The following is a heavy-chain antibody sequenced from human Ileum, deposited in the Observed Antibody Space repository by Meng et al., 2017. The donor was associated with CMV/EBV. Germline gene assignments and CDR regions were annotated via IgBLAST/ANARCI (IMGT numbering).Heavy chain of an antibody. CDR2: ISYDGGYK. D-gene: IGHD2/OR15-2a*01. J-gene: IGHJ4*02. V-gene: IGHV3-30*04. Sequence: GGSLRLSCAASGFIFSSFAIHWVRQAPGKVLEWVAVISYDGGYKNYADSVQGRFTLSRDNSKNTLYLQMNSLRAEDADVYYCATRTEPTYYDSSTYYDLPGYWGQGTLVTVSS. CDR1: GFIFSSFA. CDR3: ATRTEPTYYDSSTYYDLPGY.